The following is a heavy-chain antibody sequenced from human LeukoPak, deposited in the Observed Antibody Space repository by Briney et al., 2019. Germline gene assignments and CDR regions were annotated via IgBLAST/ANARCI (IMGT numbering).Heavy chain of an antibody. J-gene: IGHJ3*02. V-gene: IGHV1-69*05. CDR2: IIPIFGTA. Sequence: ASVKDSCKASGGTFSSYAISWVRQAPGQGLEWMGGIIPIFGTANYAQKFQGRVTITTDESTSTAYMELSSLRSEDTAVYYCAAPNYYGSPGDAFDIWGQGTMVTVSS. D-gene: IGHD3-10*01. CDR1: GGTFSSYA. CDR3: AAPNYYGSPGDAFDI.